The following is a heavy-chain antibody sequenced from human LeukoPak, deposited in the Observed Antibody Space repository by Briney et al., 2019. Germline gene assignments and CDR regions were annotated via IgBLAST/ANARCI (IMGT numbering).Heavy chain of an antibody. Sequence: PSETLSLTCTVSGGSMRTTTYYWGWIRQPPGKGLEWIGSIYYSGGTYYNPSLKSRVTISVDTSKNQFSVKLSSVTAADTAVYYCARVASGYSYGLWGQGTLVTVSS. CDR2: IYYSGGT. V-gene: IGHV4-39*07. CDR1: GGSMRTTTYY. J-gene: IGHJ4*02. D-gene: IGHD5-18*01. CDR3: ARVASGYSYGL.